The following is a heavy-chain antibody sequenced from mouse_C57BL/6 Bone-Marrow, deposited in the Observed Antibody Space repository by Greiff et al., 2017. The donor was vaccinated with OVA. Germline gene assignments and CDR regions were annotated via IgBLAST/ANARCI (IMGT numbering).Heavy chain of an antibody. CDR2: IYPRSGNT. D-gene: IGHD1-1*01. Sequence: VQLVESGAELARPGASVKLSCKASGYTFTSYGISWVKQRTGQGLEWIGEIYPRSGNTSYNEKFKGKATLTADKSSSTAYMALRSLTSEDYAVYFCASKGGYYGSRYYFDYWGQGTTLTVSS. J-gene: IGHJ2*01. CDR1: GYTFTSYG. V-gene: IGHV1-81*01. CDR3: ASKGGYYGSRYYFDY.